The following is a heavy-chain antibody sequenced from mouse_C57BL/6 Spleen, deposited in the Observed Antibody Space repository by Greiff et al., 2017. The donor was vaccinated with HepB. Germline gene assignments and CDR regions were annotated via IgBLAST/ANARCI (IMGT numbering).Heavy chain of an antibody. V-gene: IGHV2-5*01. CDR2: IWRGGST. CDR1: GFSLTSYG. Sequence: VQGVESGPGLVQPSQSLSITCTVSGFSLTSYGVHWVRQSPGKGLEWLGVIWRGGSTDYNAAFMSRLSITKDNSKSQVFFKMNSLQADDTAIYYCAKTLSSPAWFAYWGQGTLVTVSA. D-gene: IGHD1-1*01. J-gene: IGHJ3*01. CDR3: AKTLSSPAWFAY.